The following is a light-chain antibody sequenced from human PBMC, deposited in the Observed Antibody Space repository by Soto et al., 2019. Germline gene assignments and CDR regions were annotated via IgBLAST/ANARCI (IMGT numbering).Light chain of an antibody. CDR2: AAS. Sequence: ALRMTQSPSSLSASTGGIVTITCRASQGISSYLAWYQQKPGKAPKLLIYAASTLQSGVPSRFSGSGSGTDFTLTIICLQSEDFATYYCQQYYSYPLTFGGGTKVDI. CDR3: QQYYSYPLT. J-gene: IGKJ4*01. CDR1: QGISSY. V-gene: IGKV1-8*01.